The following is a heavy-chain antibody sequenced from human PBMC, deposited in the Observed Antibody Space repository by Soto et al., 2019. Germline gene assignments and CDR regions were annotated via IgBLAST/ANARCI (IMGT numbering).Heavy chain of an antibody. CDR2: ISSSSSYI. CDR1: GFTFSSYS. CDR3: ASARSYFDAVDI. Sequence: PGGSLRLSCAASGFTFSSYSMNWVRQAPGKGLEWVSSISSSSSYIYYADSVKGRFTISRDNAKNSLYLQMNSLRAEDTAVYYCASARSYFDAVDIWGQGTMVTV. V-gene: IGHV3-21*01. D-gene: IGHD1-26*01. J-gene: IGHJ3*02.